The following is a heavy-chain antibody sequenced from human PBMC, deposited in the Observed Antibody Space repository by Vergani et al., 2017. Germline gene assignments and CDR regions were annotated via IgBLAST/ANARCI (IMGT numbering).Heavy chain of an antibody. J-gene: IGHJ6*02. V-gene: IGHV3-30*18. D-gene: IGHD5-12*01. CDR3: AKANPRNSGYDYLYYYHAMDV. Sequence: QVHLVESGGGVVQPGRSLRLSCVVSGFTSSYYGMHWVRQAPGKGLEWVAVISYDGTQKYYADSVKGRFTISRDNSKSTLYLQMNSLRAEDTALYYCAKANPRNSGYDYLYYYHAMDVWGQGTTVTVSS. CDR1: GFTSSYYG. CDR2: ISYDGTQK.